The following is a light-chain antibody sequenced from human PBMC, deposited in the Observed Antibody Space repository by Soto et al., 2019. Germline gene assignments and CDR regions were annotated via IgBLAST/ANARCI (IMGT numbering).Light chain of an antibody. Sequence: EIVLAQSPATLSLSPGERATLSCRASPSVTNFLAWYQQKPGQAPRLLIYGAFNRATGIPARFSGSGSGTDFTLTISSLEPEDSAVYYCQQRYVWQPVTFGQGTRLEIK. CDR1: PSVTNF. CDR2: GAF. CDR3: QQRYVWQPVT. J-gene: IGKJ5*01. V-gene: IGKV3D-11*02.